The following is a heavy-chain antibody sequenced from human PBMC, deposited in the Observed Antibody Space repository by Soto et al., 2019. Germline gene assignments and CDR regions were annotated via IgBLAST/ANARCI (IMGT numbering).Heavy chain of an antibody. CDR2: IKQDGSEK. J-gene: IGHJ4*02. V-gene: IGHV3-7*03. CDR3: ARDRAAIMITFGGAPDY. D-gene: IGHD3-16*01. CDR1: GFTFSSYW. Sequence: GGSLRLSCAASGFTFSSYWMSWVRQAPGKGLEWVANIKQDGSEKYYVDSVKGRFTISRDNAKNSLYLQMNSLRAEDTAVYYCARDRAAIMITFGGAPDYWGQGTLVTVSS.